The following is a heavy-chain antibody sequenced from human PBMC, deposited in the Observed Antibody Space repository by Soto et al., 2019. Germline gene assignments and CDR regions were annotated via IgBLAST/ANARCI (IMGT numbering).Heavy chain of an antibody. Sequence: KPSETLSLTCTVSGGSISTYYWSWIRQPAGKGLEWIGRIYASGSTNYNPSLKSRVTMSVATSKNQFSLKLSSVTAADTAVYYCARGGMVIIPTATDFDNLGQGTLVTVSS. CDR1: GGSISTYY. J-gene: IGHJ4*02. CDR3: ARGGMVIIPTATDFDN. V-gene: IGHV4-4*07. CDR2: IYASGST. D-gene: IGHD2-2*01.